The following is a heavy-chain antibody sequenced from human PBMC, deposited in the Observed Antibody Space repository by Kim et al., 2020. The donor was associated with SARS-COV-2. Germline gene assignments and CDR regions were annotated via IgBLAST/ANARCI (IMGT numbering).Heavy chain of an antibody. D-gene: IGHD3-22*01. CDR3: AKDIEGITMVVVVIPYYYDGMDV. CDR2: ISYDGSNK. J-gene: IGHJ6*02. V-gene: IGHV3-30*18. CDR1: GFTFSSYG. Sequence: GGSLRLSCAASGFTFSSYGMHWVRQAPGKGLEWVAAISYDGSNKYYADSVKGRFTISRDNSKNTLYLQMNSLRAEDTAVYYWAKDIEGITMVVVVIPYYYDGMDVWGQGTTVTVSS.